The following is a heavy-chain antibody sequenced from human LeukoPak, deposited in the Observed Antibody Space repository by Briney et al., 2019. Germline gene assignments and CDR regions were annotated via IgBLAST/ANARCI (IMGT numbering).Heavy chain of an antibody. CDR2: ISSSSSYI. CDR3: ARVSYGSGSDDY. CDR1: GFTFSGYW. Sequence: GGSLRLSCATSGFTFSGYWMNWVRQAPGKGLEWVSSISSSSSYIYYADSVKGRFTISRDNAKNSLYLQMNSLRAEDTAVYYCARVSYGSGSDDYWGQGTLVTVSS. J-gene: IGHJ4*02. V-gene: IGHV3-21*01. D-gene: IGHD3-10*01.